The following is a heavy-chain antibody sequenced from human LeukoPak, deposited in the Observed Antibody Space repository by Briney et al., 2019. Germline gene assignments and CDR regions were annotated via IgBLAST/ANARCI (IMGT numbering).Heavy chain of an antibody. Sequence: PGRSLRLSCIVSGFTFGDFAMGWFRQAPGKGLEWVGFIRSKAYGGTTEYAASVKGRFTISRDDSKSIAYLQMNSLRAEDTAVYYCAKGKVLLWFGELKGCYFDYWGQGTLVTVSS. V-gene: IGHV3-49*03. CDR2: IRSKAYGGTT. CDR1: GFTFGDFA. J-gene: IGHJ4*02. CDR3: AKGKVLLWFGELKGCYFDY. D-gene: IGHD3-10*01.